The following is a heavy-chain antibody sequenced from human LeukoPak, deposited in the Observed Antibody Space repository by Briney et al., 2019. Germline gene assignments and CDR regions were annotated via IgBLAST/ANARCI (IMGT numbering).Heavy chain of an antibody. J-gene: IGHJ3*01. CDR3: ARDAQWELRALDV. Sequence: SVKVSCKTIGGRFKSYGFSWVRQAPGQGLEWMGGIIPIFDRPNYAQKFEGRVTITADKSTNTIYMEISSLTSDDTAVYYCARDAQWELRALDVWGRGTMVIVSS. V-gene: IGHV1-69*06. CDR2: IIPIFDRP. D-gene: IGHD4-23*01. CDR1: GGRFKSYG.